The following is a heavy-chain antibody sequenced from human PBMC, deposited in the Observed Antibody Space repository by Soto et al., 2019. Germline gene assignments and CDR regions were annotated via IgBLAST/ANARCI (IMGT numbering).Heavy chain of an antibody. D-gene: IGHD4-17*01. Sequence: GGSLRLSCAASGFTFSSYAMSWVRQAPGKGLEWVSAISGSGGSTYYADSVKGRFTISRDNSKNTLYLQMNSLRAEDTAVYYCAKDRSGYGDYLDAFDIWGQGTMVTVSS. V-gene: IGHV3-23*01. CDR2: ISGSGGST. CDR3: AKDRSGYGDYLDAFDI. J-gene: IGHJ3*02. CDR1: GFTFSSYA.